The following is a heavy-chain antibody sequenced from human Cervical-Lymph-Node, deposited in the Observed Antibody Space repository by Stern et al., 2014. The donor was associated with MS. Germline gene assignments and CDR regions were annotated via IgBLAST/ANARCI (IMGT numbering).Heavy chain of an antibody. D-gene: IGHD3-16*02. CDR2: ISWNSNNI. J-gene: IGHJ4*02. CDR1: GFTFDDCA. V-gene: IGHV3-9*01. CDR3: AKDISERHYYFDS. Sequence: VQLVESGGGSVQPGRSLRLSCAASGFTFDDCAMNWVRQAPGTGLELVSGISWNSNNIGYADSVRGRFTISRDNAKNSLYLQMNGLRPEDTALYYCAKDISERHYYFDSWGEGTLVTVSS.